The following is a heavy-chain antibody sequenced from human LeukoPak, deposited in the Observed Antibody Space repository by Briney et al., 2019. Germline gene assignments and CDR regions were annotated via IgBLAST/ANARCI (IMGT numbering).Heavy chain of an antibody. CDR2: ITDAGDQT. J-gene: IGHJ4*02. CDR1: GFTFSSYG. CDR3: AKDRSPYYFDY. V-gene: IGHV3-23*01. Sequence: GGSLRLSCAASGFTFSSYGMNWVRQAPGKGLEWVSTITDAGDQTYYADSVKGRFTISRDNSKNTLYLQMNSLRAEDTAVYYCAKDRSPYYFDYWGQGTLVTVSS.